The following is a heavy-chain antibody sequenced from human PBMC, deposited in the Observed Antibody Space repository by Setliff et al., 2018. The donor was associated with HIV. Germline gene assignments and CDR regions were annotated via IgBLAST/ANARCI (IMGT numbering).Heavy chain of an antibody. J-gene: IGHJ4*02. V-gene: IGHV3-23*01. CDR1: GFTFSSYS. CDR2: LSEGGYDT. D-gene: IGHD2-2*01. Sequence: PGGSLRLSCAASGFTFSSYSMNWVRQAPGKGLEWVSSLSEGGYDTYYADSVKGRFTISRDNSKNTLYLQMNSLRAEDTAVYFCAKGAVPAAIGGYYFDSWGQGTLVTVSS. CDR3: AKGAVPAAIGGYYFDS.